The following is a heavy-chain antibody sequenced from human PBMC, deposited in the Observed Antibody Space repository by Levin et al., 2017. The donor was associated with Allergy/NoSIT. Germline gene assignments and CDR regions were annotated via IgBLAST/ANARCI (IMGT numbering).Heavy chain of an antibody. CDR1: GFTFSSYA. D-gene: IGHD3-3*01. Sequence: GESLKISCAASGFTFSSYAMSWVRQAPEKGLEWVSGISGRGGTTNYADSVQGRFTISRDNSKNTLYLQMNNLRAEDTAVYYCTKESDDFWSVYAAPDYWGQGTLVTVSS. CDR2: ISGRGGTT. J-gene: IGHJ4*02. CDR3: TKESDDFWSVYAAPDY. V-gene: IGHV3-23*01.